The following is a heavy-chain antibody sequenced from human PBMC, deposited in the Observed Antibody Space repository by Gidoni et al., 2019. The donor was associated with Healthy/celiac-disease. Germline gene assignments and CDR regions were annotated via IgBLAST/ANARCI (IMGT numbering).Heavy chain of an antibody. CDR1: GGSISISY. CDR2: IYSSGST. Sequence: QVQLQESGPGLVKPSETLSLTCTVSGGSISISYWSWIRQHPGKGLEWVGYIYSSGSTNYNPSLKSRVTISVDTSKNQFSLKLSSVTAADTAVYYCARGGYCSSTSCYHYYYGMDVWGQGTTVTVSS. J-gene: IGHJ6*02. CDR3: ARGGYCSSTSCYHYYYGMDV. D-gene: IGHD2-2*01. V-gene: IGHV4-59*01.